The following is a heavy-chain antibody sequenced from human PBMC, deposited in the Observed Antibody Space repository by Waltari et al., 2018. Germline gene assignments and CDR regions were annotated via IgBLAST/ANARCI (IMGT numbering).Heavy chain of an antibody. CDR1: RFPFNTHW. CDR3: ARPGQTDAFDI. Sequence: EVQLVESGGGLVQPGGSLRLSCAASRFPFNTHWMHWVRQAPGKGLEWVANIKPDGSEKHYVDSVKCRFTISRDNAKNSLYLQMNSLRADDTAVYYCARPGQTDAFDIWGQGTMVTVSS. V-gene: IGHV3-7*03. J-gene: IGHJ3*02. CDR2: IKPDGSEK.